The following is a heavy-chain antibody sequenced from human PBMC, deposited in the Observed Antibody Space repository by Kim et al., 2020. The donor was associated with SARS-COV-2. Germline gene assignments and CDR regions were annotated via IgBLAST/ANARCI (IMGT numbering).Heavy chain of an antibody. CDR3: AKQGGQQWSWADY. Sequence: ASVKVSCKASGYTFTDYGIKWVRQAPGQGVEWMGWINTNTGNPKYAQGFTGRFVFSLDTSFNTAYLQISSLRAEDTAVYYCAKQGGQQWSWADYWGQGTLVTVSS. J-gene: IGHJ4*02. CDR1: GYTFTDYG. V-gene: IGHV7-4-1*02. D-gene: IGHD5-18*01. CDR2: INTNTGNP.